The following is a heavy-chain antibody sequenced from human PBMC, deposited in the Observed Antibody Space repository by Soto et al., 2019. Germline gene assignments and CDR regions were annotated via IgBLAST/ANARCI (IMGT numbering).Heavy chain of an antibody. CDR3: ARGTVTTAPYYYYGMDV. CDR2: IIPIFGTA. J-gene: IGHJ6*02. CDR1: GGTFSSYA. D-gene: IGHD4-17*01. Sequence: QVQLVQSGAEVKKPGSSVKVSCKASGGTFSSYAISWVRQAPGQGLEWMGGIIPIFGTANYAQKFQGRVRSTADESTSTAYMELSRLRSEDTAVYYCARGTVTTAPYYYYGMDVWGQGTTVTVSS. V-gene: IGHV1-69*01.